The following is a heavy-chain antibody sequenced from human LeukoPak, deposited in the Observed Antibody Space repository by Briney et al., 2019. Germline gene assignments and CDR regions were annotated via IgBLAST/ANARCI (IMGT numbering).Heavy chain of an antibody. D-gene: IGHD1-26*01. CDR1: GFTFSSYS. J-gene: IGHJ4*02. CDR3: ARDLGAVHYDY. V-gene: IGHV3-21*01. CDR2: ISSSSSYI. Sequence: GGSLRLSCAASGFTFSSYSMNWGRQAPGKGLEWVSSISSSSSYIYYADSVKGRFTISRDNAKNSLYLQMNSLRAEDTAVYYCARDLGAVHYDYWGQGTLVTVSP.